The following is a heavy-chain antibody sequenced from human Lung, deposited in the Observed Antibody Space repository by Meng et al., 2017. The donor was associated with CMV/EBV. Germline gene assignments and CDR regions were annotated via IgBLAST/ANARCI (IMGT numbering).Heavy chain of an antibody. V-gene: IGHV3-7*01. CDR2: IKPDGSDT. CDR1: GFTFREYW. J-gene: IGHJ4*02. D-gene: IGHD6-6*01. Sequence: GGSLRLCCIVSGFTFREYWMNWVRQATGKGLEWLASIKPDGSDTYYVDSVKGRFTISRDNAKNSVHLQMNSLRAEDTAVYYCFARPIDYWGQGTLVTVSS. CDR3: FARPIDY.